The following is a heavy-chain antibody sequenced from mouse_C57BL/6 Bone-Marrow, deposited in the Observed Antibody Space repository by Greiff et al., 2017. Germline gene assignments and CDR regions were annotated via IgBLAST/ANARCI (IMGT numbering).Heavy chain of an antibody. CDR2: ISGGGGNT. CDR3: SRQVTTVLATKYFDV. J-gene: IGHJ1*03. Sequence: EVKVVESGGGLVKPGGSLKLSCAASGFTFSSYTMSWVRQTPEKRLQWVAAISGGGGNTYYPDSVKGRFTISRDNDKNILDLQMSSLRSEDTALYYCSRQVTTVLATKYFDVGGTGTTVTVSS. V-gene: IGHV5-9*01. CDR1: GFTFSSYT. D-gene: IGHD1-1*01.